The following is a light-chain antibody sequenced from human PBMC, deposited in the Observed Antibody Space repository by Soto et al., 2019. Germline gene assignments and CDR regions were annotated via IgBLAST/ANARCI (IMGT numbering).Light chain of an antibody. CDR3: SSYTISSTYV. J-gene: IGLJ1*01. CDR2: DVN. Sequence: SLLTQTPTVSESPGHTNTLPCPETPSFVGSYNRVSWYQQPPGTAPKLMIYDVNNRPSGVPDRFSGPKSGNTASLTISGLQAEDEADYYCSSYTISSTYVFGTGTKVTVL. V-gene: IGLV2-18*02. CDR1: PSFVGSYNR.